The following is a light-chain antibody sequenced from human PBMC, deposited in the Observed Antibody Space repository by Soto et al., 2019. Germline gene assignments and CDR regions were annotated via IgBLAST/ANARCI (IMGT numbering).Light chain of an antibody. Sequence: IVLTQSPATLSLWPGETAVLSCRASQTVSSYLSWYQHKPGQAPRLLIYDASKRAPGIPARFSGSGSATDFTLSISSLELEDFAVYYCPQRATSISFGQGTRLEIE. CDR1: QTVSSY. J-gene: IGKJ5*01. CDR3: PQRATSIS. V-gene: IGKV3-11*01. CDR2: DAS.